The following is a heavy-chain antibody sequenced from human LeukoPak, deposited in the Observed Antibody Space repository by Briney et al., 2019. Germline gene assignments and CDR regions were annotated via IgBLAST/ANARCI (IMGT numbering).Heavy chain of an antibody. CDR2: IYYSGST. CDR1: GGSVSSGSYY. Sequence: PSETLSLTCTVSGGSVSSGSYYWSWIRQPPGKGLEWIGYIYYSGSTNYNPSLKSRVTISVDTSKNQFSLKLSSVAAADTAVYYCARGWGGTIFGVVIFQSSPQLVDVWGQGTTVTVSS. CDR3: ARGWGGTIFGVVIFQSSPQLVDV. V-gene: IGHV4-61*01. D-gene: IGHD3-3*01. J-gene: IGHJ6*02.